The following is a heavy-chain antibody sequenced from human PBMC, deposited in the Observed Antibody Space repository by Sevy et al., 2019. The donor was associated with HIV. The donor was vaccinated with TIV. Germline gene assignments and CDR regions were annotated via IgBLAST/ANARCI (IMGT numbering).Heavy chain of an antibody. V-gene: IGHV1-8*01. CDR3: VRYLSFYYDKRGHWVNWYFDL. Sequence: ASVKVSCKASGYTFTNNDINWVRQAPGQGLAWMGWMNPNSGNAGYAQKFQGRVNLTRDTSINTAYLELSSLRSEETAMDYCVRYLSFYYDKRGHWVNWYFDLWGRGTLVTVSS. CDR2: MNPNSGNA. CDR1: GYTFTNND. D-gene: IGHD3-16*01. J-gene: IGHJ2*01.